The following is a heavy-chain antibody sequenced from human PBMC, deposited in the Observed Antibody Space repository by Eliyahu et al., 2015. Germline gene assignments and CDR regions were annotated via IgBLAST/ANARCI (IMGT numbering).Heavy chain of an antibody. CDR2: IWYDGSKE. Sequence: VESGGGVVRPGRSLRLSCGASRVSLSDXVIHWVRQAPGKGLEWVALIWYDGSKEYYADSVKGRFTISRDISNNTVYLQMNSLRGEDTAMYYCTRGVGISPEFWGQGTLVTVSS. V-gene: IGHV3-33*01. CDR3: TRGVGISPEF. CDR1: RVSLSDXV. D-gene: IGHD3-10*01. J-gene: IGHJ4*02.